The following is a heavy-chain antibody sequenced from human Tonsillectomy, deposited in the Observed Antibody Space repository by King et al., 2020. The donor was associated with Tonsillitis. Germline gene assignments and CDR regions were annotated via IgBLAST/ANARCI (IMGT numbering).Heavy chain of an antibody. V-gene: IGHV3-66*01. Sequence: VQLVESGGGLVQPGGSLRLSCAASGFTVSSNYMSWVRQAPGKGLEWVSVIYSGGSTYYADSVKGRFTISRDNSKNTLYLQMNSLRAEDTAVYYCARDSYGYHYFDYWGQGTLVTVSS. CDR2: IYSGGST. J-gene: IGHJ4*02. D-gene: IGHD5-18*01. CDR3: ARDSYGYHYFDY. CDR1: GFTVSSNY.